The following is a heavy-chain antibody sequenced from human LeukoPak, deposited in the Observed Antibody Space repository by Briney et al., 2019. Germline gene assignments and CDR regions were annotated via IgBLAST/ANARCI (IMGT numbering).Heavy chain of an antibody. J-gene: IGHJ6*02. Sequence: PSETLSLTCTVAGGSISSGGYYWSWIRQHPGKGLEWIGYSYYSGSTNYNPSLKSRVTISVDTSKNQFSLKLSSVTAADTVFYYKQKTAYDILTGGVNYYYYGMDVWGQGTTVTVSS. CDR1: GGSISSGGYY. V-gene: IGHV4-61*08. CDR3: QKTAYDILTGGVNYYYYGMDV. D-gene: IGHD3-9*01. CDR2: SYYSGST.